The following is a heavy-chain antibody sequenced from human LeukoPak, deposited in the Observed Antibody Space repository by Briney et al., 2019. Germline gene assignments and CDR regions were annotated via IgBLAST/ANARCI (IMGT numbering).Heavy chain of an antibody. CDR2: IHHSGST. D-gene: IGHD6-19*01. Sequence: SETLSLTCAISGGSISSSHWWSWVRQPPGQGLEWIGEIHHSGSTNYNPSLKSRVTISVDKFKNQFSLKLSSVTAADTAVYYCASKLTAVAGYFDCWGQGTLITVSS. J-gene: IGHJ4*02. V-gene: IGHV4-4*02. CDR1: GGSISSSHW. CDR3: ASKLTAVAGYFDC.